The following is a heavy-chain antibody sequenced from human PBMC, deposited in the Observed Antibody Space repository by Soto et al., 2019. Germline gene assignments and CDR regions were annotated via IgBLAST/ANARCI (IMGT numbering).Heavy chain of an antibody. J-gene: IGHJ4*02. D-gene: IGHD2-2*01. Sequence: GESLKISCKGSGYSFTSYWIGWVRQMPGKGLEWMGIIYPGDSDTRYSPSFQGQVTISADKSISTAYLQWSSLKASDTAMYYCARLRGVRCSSTSCKQEGDYFDYWGQGTLVTVSS. CDR2: IYPGDSDT. CDR3: ARLRGVRCSSTSCKQEGDYFDY. CDR1: GYSFTSYW. V-gene: IGHV5-51*01.